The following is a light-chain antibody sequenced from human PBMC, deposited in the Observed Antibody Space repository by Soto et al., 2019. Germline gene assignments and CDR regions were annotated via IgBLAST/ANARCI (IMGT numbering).Light chain of an antibody. CDR1: SSDVGAYNY. J-gene: IGLJ2*01. Sequence: QSALTQPASVSGSPGQSITISCTGTSSDVGAYNYVSWYQHHPGKAPKLMIYDVSNRPPGVSNRFSGSKSGNTASLTISGLQAEDEADYYCNSFTTSSTLVFRGGTKLTVL. CDR2: DVS. V-gene: IGLV2-14*03. CDR3: NSFTTSSTLV.